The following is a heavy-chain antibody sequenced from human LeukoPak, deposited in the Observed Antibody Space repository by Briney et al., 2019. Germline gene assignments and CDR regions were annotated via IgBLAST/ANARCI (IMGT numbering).Heavy chain of an antibody. V-gene: IGHV3-30-3*01. D-gene: IGHD2-15*01. CDR2: ISYDGSNK. CDR3: ARSSGYYYYMDV. CDR1: GFTFSSYA. Sequence: GGSLRLSCAASGFTFSSYAMHWVRQAPGKGLEWVAVISYDGSNKYYADSVKGRFTVSRDNSKNTLYLQMNSLRAEDTAVYYCARSSGYYYYMDVWGKGTTVTVSS. J-gene: IGHJ6*03.